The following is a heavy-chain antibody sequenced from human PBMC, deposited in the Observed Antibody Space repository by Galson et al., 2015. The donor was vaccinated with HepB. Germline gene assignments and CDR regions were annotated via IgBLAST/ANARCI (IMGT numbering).Heavy chain of an antibody. CDR3: AKDTNGYDLDV. Sequence: SLRLSCAASGFTFSNYAMHWVRQAPGKGLEWVASTIYSGAYKYYADSVRGRFTISRDNSKSTLFLQMNSLRVEDTALYYCAKDTNGYDLDVWGQGTMVTVSS. V-gene: IGHV3-30*18. J-gene: IGHJ3*01. CDR1: GFTFSNYA. CDR2: TIYSGAYK. D-gene: IGHD2-8*01.